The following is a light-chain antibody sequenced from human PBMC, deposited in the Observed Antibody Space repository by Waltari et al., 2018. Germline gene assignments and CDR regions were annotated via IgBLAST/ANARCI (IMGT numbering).Light chain of an antibody. CDR2: SGS. CDR1: QSLLHTNGRNY. V-gene: IGKV2-28*01. J-gene: IGKJ1*01. Sequence: DIVMTQSPLSLPVTPGEPASISCRSSQSLLHTNGRNYLNWFLQKPGQSPQLLIYSGSVRASGVPDRCSGSGSGTEFTLQISRVEAEDVGVYYCMQTLHLPRTFGQGTKVEIK. CDR3: MQTLHLPRT.